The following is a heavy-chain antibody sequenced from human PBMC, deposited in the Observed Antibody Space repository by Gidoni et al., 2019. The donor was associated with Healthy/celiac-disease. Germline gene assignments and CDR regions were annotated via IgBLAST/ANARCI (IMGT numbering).Heavy chain of an antibody. Sequence: QVQLQQWGAGLLKPSETLSLTCAVYGGSFSGYYWSWIRQPPGKGLEWIGEINHSGSTNYNPSLKSRVTISVDTSKNQFSLKLSSVTAADTAVYYCARGIGVVPAATYYFDYWGQGTLVTVSS. CDR3: ARGIGVVPAATYYFDY. CDR1: GGSFSGYY. CDR2: INHSGST. J-gene: IGHJ4*02. V-gene: IGHV4-34*01. D-gene: IGHD2-2*01.